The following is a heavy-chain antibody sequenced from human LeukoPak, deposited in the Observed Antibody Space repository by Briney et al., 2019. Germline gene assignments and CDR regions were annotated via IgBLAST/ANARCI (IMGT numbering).Heavy chain of an antibody. J-gene: IGHJ6*02. Sequence: SETLSLTCTVSGGSISSYYWSWIRQPPGKGVEWIGYIYYSGSTNYNPSLKSRVTISVDTSKNQFSLKLSSVTAADTAVYYCARDRVVVAATRYYYYGMDVWGQGTTVTVSS. V-gene: IGHV4-59*01. CDR1: GGSISSYY. CDR2: IYYSGST. D-gene: IGHD2-15*01. CDR3: ARDRVVVAATRYYYYGMDV.